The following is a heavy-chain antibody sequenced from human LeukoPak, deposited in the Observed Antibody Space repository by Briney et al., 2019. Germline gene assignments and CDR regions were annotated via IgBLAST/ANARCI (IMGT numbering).Heavy chain of an antibody. CDR2: ISSSSSTI. V-gene: IGHV3-48*04. Sequence: GGSLRLSCAASGFTFSSYSMNRVRQAPGKGLEWVSYISSSSSTIYYADSVKGRFTISRDNAKNSLYLQMNSLRAEDTAVYYCARFYDSSGYYYPHDAFDIWGQGTMVTVSS. CDR3: ARFYDSSGYYYPHDAFDI. CDR1: GFTFSSYS. D-gene: IGHD3-22*01. J-gene: IGHJ3*02.